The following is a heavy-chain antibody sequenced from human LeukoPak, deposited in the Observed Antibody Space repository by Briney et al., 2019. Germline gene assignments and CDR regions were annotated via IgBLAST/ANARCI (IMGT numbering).Heavy chain of an antibody. CDR1: EFTFSTYW. CDR2: IKSDGGT. V-gene: IGHV3-74*01. Sequence: TGGSLRLSCAASEFTFSTYWMHWVRQAPGKWLVWVSRIKSDGGTNYADSVKGRFTISRDNAKKTVSLQMNSLRPEDTGVYYCARAPSEIGGYYPEYFRHWGQGTLVTVSS. J-gene: IGHJ1*01. CDR3: ARAPSEIGGYYPEYFRH. D-gene: IGHD3-22*01.